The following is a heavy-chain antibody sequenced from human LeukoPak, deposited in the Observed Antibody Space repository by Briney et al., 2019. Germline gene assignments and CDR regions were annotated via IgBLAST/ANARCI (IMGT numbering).Heavy chain of an antibody. D-gene: IGHD2-2*02. V-gene: IGHV1-2*02. CDR1: GYTFTSYY. CDR2: INPNSGGT. CDR3: ARHYTPRAFDI. Sequence: GASVKVSCKASGYTFTSYYMHWVRQAPGQGLEWMGWINPNSGGTNYAQKFQGRVTMTRDTSINTAYMELRRLRSDDTAVYYCARHYTPRAFDIWGQGTMVTVSS. J-gene: IGHJ3*02.